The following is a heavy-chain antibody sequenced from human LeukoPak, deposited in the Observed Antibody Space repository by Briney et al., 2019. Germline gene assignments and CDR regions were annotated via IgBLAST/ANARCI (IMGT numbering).Heavy chain of an antibody. CDR1: GFTVSSNY. CDR3: AKAKTGTTFYFDY. D-gene: IGHD1-1*01. CDR2: ISGSGGST. J-gene: IGHJ4*02. Sequence: GGSLRLSCAASGFTVSSNYMSWVRQAPGKGLEWVSAISGSGGSTYYADSVKGRFTISRGNSKNTLYLQMNSLRAEDTAVYYCAKAKTGTTFYFDYWGQGTLVTVSS. V-gene: IGHV3-23*01.